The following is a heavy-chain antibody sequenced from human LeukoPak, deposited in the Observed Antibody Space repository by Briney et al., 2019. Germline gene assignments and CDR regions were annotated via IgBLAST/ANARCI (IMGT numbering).Heavy chain of an antibody. D-gene: IGHD6-13*01. CDR3: ARGDLAAAGTWFDP. CDR2: IYYSGST. CDR1: GGSISSYY. Sequence: SETLSLTCTVSGGSISSYYWSWIRQPPGKGLEWIGYIYYSGSTNYNPSLKSRVTISVDTSKHQFSLKLSSVTAADTAVYYCARGDLAAAGTWFDPWGQGTLVTVSS. J-gene: IGHJ5*02. V-gene: IGHV4-59*01.